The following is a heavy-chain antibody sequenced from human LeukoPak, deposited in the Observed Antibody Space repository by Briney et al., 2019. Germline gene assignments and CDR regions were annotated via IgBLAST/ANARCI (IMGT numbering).Heavy chain of an antibody. V-gene: IGHV3-72*01. J-gene: IGHJ4*02. CDR3: ARAGRFSSYYCLDY. Sequence: AGSLRLSCSASGFSFSDHYMDWVRQAPGKGLEWVARIRGKARSYNTAYAASVKCRFTIERHDSKNSLYLKMARLKTEDTSVYYCARAGRFSSYYCLDYWGQGTLVTVSS. CDR1: GFSFSDHY. D-gene: IGHD3-22*01. CDR2: IRGKARSYNT.